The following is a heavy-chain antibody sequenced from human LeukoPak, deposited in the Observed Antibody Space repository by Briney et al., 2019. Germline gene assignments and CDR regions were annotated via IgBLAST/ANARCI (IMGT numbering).Heavy chain of an antibody. CDR2: MNQDGSEI. V-gene: IGHV3-7*01. Sequence: GGSLRHSCAASGFRFSGSWMTWVRQAPGKGLEWVANMNQDGSEINYLDSVKGRFTISRDNTKNSVYLQMNSLNTEDTAMYYCGRGSGFLSDYWGQGVLVTVSS. J-gene: IGHJ4*02. CDR1: GFRFSGSW. D-gene: IGHD3-16*01. CDR3: GRGSGFLSDY.